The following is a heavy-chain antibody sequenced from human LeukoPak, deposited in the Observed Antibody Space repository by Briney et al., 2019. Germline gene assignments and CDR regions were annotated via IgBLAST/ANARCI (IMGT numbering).Heavy chain of an antibody. CDR3: ARDHYGLFDY. V-gene: IGHV4-34*01. J-gene: IGHJ4*02. CDR1: GGSFSGYY. D-gene: IGHD4-17*01. CDR2: INHSRST. Sequence: SETLSLTCAVYGGSFSGYYWSWIRQPPGKGLQWIGEINHSRSTNYNPSLKSRVTISLDTSKNQFSLKLSSVTAADTAVYYCARDHYGLFDYWGQGTLVTVSS.